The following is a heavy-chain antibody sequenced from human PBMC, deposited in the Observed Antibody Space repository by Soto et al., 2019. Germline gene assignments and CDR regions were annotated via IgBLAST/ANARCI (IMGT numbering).Heavy chain of an antibody. V-gene: IGHV4-30-2*01. J-gene: IGHJ5*02. Sequence: TLSLPCAVSGGSISSGGYSWSWIRQPPGKGLEWIGYIYHSGSTYYNPSLKSRVTISVDRSKNQFSLKLSSVTAADTAVYYCARVSNPTGWFDPWGQGTLVTVSS. D-gene: IGHD4-4*01. CDR1: GGSISSGGYS. CDR2: IYHSGST. CDR3: ARVSNPTGWFDP.